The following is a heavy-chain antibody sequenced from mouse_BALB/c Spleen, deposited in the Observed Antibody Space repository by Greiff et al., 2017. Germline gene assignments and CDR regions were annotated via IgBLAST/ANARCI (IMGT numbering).Heavy chain of an antibody. J-gene: IGHJ4*01. Sequence: EVQVVESGGGLVQPGGSRKLSCAASGFTFSSFGMHWVRQAPEKGLEWVAYISSGSSTIYYADTVKGRFTISRDNPKNTLFLQMTSLRSEDTAMYYCAKGYYDYDGYAMDYWGQGTSVTVSS. V-gene: IGHV5-17*02. D-gene: IGHD2-4*01. CDR1: GFTFSSFG. CDR2: ISSGSSTI. CDR3: AKGYYDYDGYAMDY.